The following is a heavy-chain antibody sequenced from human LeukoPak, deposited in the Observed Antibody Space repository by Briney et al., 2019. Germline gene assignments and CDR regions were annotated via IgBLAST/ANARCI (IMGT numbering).Heavy chain of an antibody. D-gene: IGHD3-3*01. V-gene: IGHV4-30-4*08. CDR3: AREFTIFGAFDI. J-gene: IGHJ3*02. CDR2: IYYTGGT. Sequence: SETLSLTCTVSGGSLSSANYYWNWIRQPPGKGLEWFGYIYYTGGTYYNPSLKSRVTISVDTSKNQFSLKLNSVTAADTAVYYCAREFTIFGAFDIWGQGTMVTVSS. CDR1: GGSLSSANYY.